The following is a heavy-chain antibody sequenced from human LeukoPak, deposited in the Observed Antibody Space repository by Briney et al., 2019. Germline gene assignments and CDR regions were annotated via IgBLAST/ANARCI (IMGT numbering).Heavy chain of an antibody. CDR2: INPSSGDT. D-gene: IGHD2/OR15-2a*01. CDR3: ARGSMKNPRHFDY. V-gene: IGHV1-2*02. CDR1: DYTFTGYY. J-gene: IGHJ4*02. Sequence: ASVKVSCKASDYTFTGYYIHWVHQAPGQGLEWMGWINPSSGDTYYAQKFQGRVTMTRDTSITTAYMELSRLRSDDTAVYYCARGSMKNPRHFDYWGQGTLVTVSS.